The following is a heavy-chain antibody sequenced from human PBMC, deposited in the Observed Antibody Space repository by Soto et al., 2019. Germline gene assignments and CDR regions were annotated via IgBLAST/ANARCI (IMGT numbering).Heavy chain of an antibody. CDR1: GYSFTSYW. V-gene: IGHV5-10-1*01. CDR2: IDPSDSYT. Sequence: LKISCKGSGYSFTSYWISWVRQMPGKGLEWMGRIDPSDSYTNYSPSFQGHVTISADKSISTAYLQWSSLKASDTAMYYCARRTPYYYGMDVWGQGTTVTVSS. CDR3: ARRTPYYYGMDV. J-gene: IGHJ6*02.